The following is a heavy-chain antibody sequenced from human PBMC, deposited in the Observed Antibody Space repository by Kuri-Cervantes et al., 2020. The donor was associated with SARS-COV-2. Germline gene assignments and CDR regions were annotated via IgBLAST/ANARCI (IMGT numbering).Heavy chain of an antibody. CDR3: ARGITMVRGVIRFDYYLYYMDV. J-gene: IGHJ6*03. CDR1: GFTFSSYA. Sequence: GGSLRLSCAASGFTFSSYAVSWVRQAPGKGPEWVSAISGSGGSTYYADSVKGRFTTSRDNSKNTLYLQMNSLRAEDTAVYYCARGITMVRGVIRFDYYLYYMDVWGKGTTVTVSS. CDR2: ISGSGGST. D-gene: IGHD3-10*01. V-gene: IGHV3-23*01.